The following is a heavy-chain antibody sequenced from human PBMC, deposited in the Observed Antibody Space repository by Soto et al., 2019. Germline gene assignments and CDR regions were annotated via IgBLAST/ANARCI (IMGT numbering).Heavy chain of an antibody. J-gene: IGHJ4*02. Sequence: GGSLRLSCADSGFSFSTYWMHWVRQAPGRGLEWVANINQDGSEKYYVDSVKGRFTISRDNPKRSLYLQMDSLTAEDTAVYYCARAIAAAAGLWGQGTQVTVSS. CDR2: INQDGSEK. CDR3: ARAIAAAAGL. V-gene: IGHV3-7*01. CDR1: GFSFSTYW. D-gene: IGHD6-25*01.